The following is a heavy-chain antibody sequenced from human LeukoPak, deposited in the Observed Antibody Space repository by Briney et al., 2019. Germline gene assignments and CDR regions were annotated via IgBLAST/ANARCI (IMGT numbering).Heavy chain of an antibody. CDR2: IYTSGST. V-gene: IGHV4-4*07. Sequence: SETLSLTCTVSGGSISSYYWSWVRQPAGKGLEWIGRIYTSGSTNYNPALKSRVTMSVDTSKNQFSLKLSSVTAADTAVYYCAREYDFWSGYYTDWGQGTLVTVSS. CDR3: AREYDFWSGYYTD. J-gene: IGHJ4*02. D-gene: IGHD3-3*01. CDR1: GGSISSYY.